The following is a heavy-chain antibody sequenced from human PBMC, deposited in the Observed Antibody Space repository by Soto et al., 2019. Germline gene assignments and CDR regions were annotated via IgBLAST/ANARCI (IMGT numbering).Heavy chain of an antibody. D-gene: IGHD3-3*01. CDR2: ISYDGSNK. V-gene: IGHV3-30*18. J-gene: IGHJ4*02. Sequence: QVQLVESGGGVVQPGRSLRLSCAASGFTFSSYGMHWVRQAPGKGLEWVAVISYDGSNKYYADSVKGRFTISRDNSKNTLYLPMDRLRAEDTAVDFCAKDPGWNWSGKDYWGQGTLVTVSS. CDR3: AKDPGWNWSGKDY. CDR1: GFTFSSYG.